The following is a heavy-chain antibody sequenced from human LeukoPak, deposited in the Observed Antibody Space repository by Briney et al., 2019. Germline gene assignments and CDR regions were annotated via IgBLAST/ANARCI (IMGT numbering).Heavy chain of an antibody. V-gene: IGHV1-69*06. J-gene: IGHJ4*02. CDR2: IIPIFGTA. D-gene: IGHD3-9*01. CDR1: GGTFNSYA. CDR3: ARDSSDYDILTGYPRFDY. Sequence: ASVKVSCKASGGTFNSYAISWVRQAPGQGLEWMGGIIPIFGTANYAQKFQGRVTITADKSTSTAYMELSSLRSEDTAVYYCARDSSDYDILTGYPRFDYWGQGTLVTVSS.